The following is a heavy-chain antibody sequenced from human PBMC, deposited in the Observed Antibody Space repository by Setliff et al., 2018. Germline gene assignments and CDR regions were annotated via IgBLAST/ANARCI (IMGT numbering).Heavy chain of an antibody. CDR1: GFTFSSYS. CDR3: ARDIVVFTDIDYYYSGMDV. V-gene: IGHV3-21*01. J-gene: IGHJ6*02. D-gene: IGHD2-21*01. CDR2: ISSSSSYI. Sequence: PGGSLRLSCAASGFTFSSYSMNWVRQAPGKGLEWVSSISSSSSYIYYADSAKGRFTISRDNAKNSLYLQMNSLRAEDTDVYYCARDIVVFTDIDYYYSGMDVWGQGTAVTVSS.